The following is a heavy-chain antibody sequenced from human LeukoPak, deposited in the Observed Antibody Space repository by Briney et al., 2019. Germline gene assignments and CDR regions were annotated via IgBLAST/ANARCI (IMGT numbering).Heavy chain of an antibody. CDR2: ITSSGSYI. Sequence: GGSLRLSCAASGFTFSSYTINWVRQAPGKGLEWVSSITSSGSYIYYADSLKGRFTISRDNAKNSMYLQMSSLRVEDTAAYYCARDSGYCSGGNCYYYGMDVWGQGTTVTVSS. D-gene: IGHD2-8*02. CDR3: ARDSGYCSGGNCYYYGMDV. J-gene: IGHJ6*02. V-gene: IGHV3-21*01. CDR1: GFTFSSYT.